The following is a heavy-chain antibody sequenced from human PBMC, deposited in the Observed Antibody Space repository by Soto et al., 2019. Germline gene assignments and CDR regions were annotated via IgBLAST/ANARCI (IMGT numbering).Heavy chain of an antibody. J-gene: IGHJ3*02. D-gene: IGHD4-4*01. Sequence: ASVKVCCKASGYTFTGYYMHWVRQAPGQGLEWMGWINPNSGGTNYAQKFQGWVTMTRDTSISTAYMELSRLRSDDTAVYYCARVTQYDAFDIWGQGTMVTVSS. CDR3: ARVTQYDAFDI. CDR1: GYTFTGYY. CDR2: INPNSGGT. V-gene: IGHV1-2*04.